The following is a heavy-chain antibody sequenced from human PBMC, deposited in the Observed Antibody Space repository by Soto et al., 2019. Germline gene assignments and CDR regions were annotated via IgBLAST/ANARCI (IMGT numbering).Heavy chain of an antibody. CDR3: ARGEVVVTWLW. V-gene: IGHV4-34*01. D-gene: IGHD2-21*02. CDR1: GGSFSCYY. Sequence: SETLSLTCAVYGGSFSCYYWSWIRQPPGKGLEWIGEINHSGSTNYNPSLKSRVTISVDTSKNQFSLKLSSVTAADTAVYYCARGEVVVTWLWWGQGTQVTVSS. CDR2: INHSGST. J-gene: IGHJ4*02.